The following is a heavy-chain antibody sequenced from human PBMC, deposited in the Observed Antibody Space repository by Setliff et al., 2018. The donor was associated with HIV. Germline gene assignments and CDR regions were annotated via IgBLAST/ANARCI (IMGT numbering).Heavy chain of an antibody. CDR1: GDSISASY. Sequence: PSETLSLTCAVSGDSISASYWNWIRQFTGGGLEWIGYIYYSGSTKYNPSLKRRVTISIDKSRKYFSLKLPSVTAADTAMYFCTKGRLGQADYWGQGTLVTVSS. CDR2: IYYSGST. V-gene: IGHV4-59*01. CDR3: TKGRLGQADY. D-gene: IGHD4-17*01. J-gene: IGHJ4*02.